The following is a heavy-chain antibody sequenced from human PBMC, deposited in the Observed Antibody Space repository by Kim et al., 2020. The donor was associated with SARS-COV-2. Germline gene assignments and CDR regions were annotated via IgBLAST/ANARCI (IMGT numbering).Heavy chain of an antibody. CDR3: ARKTALDV. CDR2: IKQDGGET. J-gene: IGHJ6*02. D-gene: IGHD2-21*02. CDR1: GFTFSTYW. Sequence: GGSLRLSCAASGFTFSTYWMSWVRQAPGQGLEWVAHIKQDGGETYYINSVEGRFTISRDNARNSLYLQMNSLRVDDTAVYYCARKTALDVWVLGTTVLVS. V-gene: IGHV3-7*01.